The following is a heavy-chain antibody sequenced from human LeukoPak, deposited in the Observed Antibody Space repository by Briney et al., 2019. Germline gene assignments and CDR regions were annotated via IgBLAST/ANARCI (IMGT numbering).Heavy chain of an antibody. J-gene: IGHJ4*02. CDR3: ASALVATRSAY. V-gene: IGHV1-46*01. CDR1: GYTFTSYY. D-gene: IGHD5-12*01. Sequence: ASVKVSCKASGYTFTSYYMHWVRQAPGQGLEWMGIINPSGGSTSYAQKFQGRVTMTRDTSISTAYMELSSLTSDDTAVYYCASALVATRSAYWGQGTLVTVSS. CDR2: INPSGGST.